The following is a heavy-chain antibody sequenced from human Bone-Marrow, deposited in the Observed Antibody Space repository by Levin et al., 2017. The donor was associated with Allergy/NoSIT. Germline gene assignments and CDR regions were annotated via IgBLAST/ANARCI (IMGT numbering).Heavy chain of an antibody. Sequence: PGGSLRLSCATFGFTFSSYDMHWVRQAPGKGLEWVSGVATSGNTYYAGSVKGRFTISRENAKNSFYLQMNSLRAGDTAMYYCTRFISSGSDAFDIWGQGTMVTVSS. D-gene: IGHD3-10*01. CDR2: VATSGNT. V-gene: IGHV3-13*01. CDR3: TRFISSGSDAFDI. CDR1: GFTFSSYD. J-gene: IGHJ3*02.